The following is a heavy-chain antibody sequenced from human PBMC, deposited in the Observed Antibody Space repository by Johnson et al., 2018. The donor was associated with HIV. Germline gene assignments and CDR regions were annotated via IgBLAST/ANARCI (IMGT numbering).Heavy chain of an antibody. CDR3: ARDMAARTFDAFDI. D-gene: IGHD6-6*01. V-gene: IGHV3-20*04. CDR2: INWNGGST. Sequence: VQLVESGGGVVRPGGSLRLSCAASGFTFDDYGVSWVRQAPGKGLEWVSGINWNGGSTGYADSVKGRFTISRDNAKKSLYLQMKSLRDEDTALYYCARDMAARTFDAFDIWGQGTMVTVSS. J-gene: IGHJ3*02. CDR1: GFTFDDYG.